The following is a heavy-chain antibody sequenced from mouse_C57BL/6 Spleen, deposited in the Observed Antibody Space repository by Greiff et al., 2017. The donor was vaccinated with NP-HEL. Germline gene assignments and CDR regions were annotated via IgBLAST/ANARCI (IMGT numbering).Heavy chain of an antibody. CDR2: IYPRDGST. J-gene: IGHJ3*01. V-gene: IGHV1-85*01. CDR3: ARNPDYYGSSYAWFAY. CDR1: GYTFTSYD. Sequence: VQLQQSGPELVKPGASVKLSCKASGYTFTSYDINWVKQRPGQGLEWIGWIYPRDGSTKYNEKFKGKATLTVDTSSSTAYMELHSLTSEDSAVYFCARNPDYYGSSYAWFAYWGQGTLVTVSA. D-gene: IGHD1-1*01.